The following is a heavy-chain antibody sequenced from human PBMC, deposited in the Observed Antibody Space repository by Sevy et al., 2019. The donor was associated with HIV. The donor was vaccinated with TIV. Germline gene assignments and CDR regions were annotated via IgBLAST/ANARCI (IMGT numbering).Heavy chain of an antibody. Sequence: GGSLRLSCAASGFTFSDYYMSWIRQAPGKGLEWVSSISSSSSYTNYADSVKGRFTISRDNAKNSLYLQSNSLRAEDTAVYYCATVDYNLNGSNWFDPWGQGTLVTVSS. V-gene: IGHV3-11*06. CDR1: GFTFSDYY. CDR3: ATVDYNLNGSNWFDP. J-gene: IGHJ5*02. D-gene: IGHD4-4*01. CDR2: ISSSSSYT.